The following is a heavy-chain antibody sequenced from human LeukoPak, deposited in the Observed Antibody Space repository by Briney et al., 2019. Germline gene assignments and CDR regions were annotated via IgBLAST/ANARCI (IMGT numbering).Heavy chain of an antibody. CDR1: GFSVSSYS. CDR3: ARDAHIVVVPTYYYGMDV. Sequence: GGSLRLSCAASGFSVSSYSMNWVRQAPGKGLEWVSSISSSSSYIYYADSVKGRFTISRDNAKNSLYLQMNSLRAEDTAVYYCARDAHIVVVPTYYYGMDVWGQGTTVTVSS. D-gene: IGHD2-2*01. J-gene: IGHJ6*02. V-gene: IGHV3-21*01. CDR2: ISSSSSYI.